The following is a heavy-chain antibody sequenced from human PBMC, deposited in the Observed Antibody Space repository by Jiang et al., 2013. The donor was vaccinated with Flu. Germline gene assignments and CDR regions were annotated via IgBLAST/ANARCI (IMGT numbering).Heavy chain of an antibody. CDR2: ISGNSNYI. CDR1: GFSFSAYT. CDR3: ARLGNGWGALDY. Sequence: QLVESGGGLVKSGGSLRLSCAASGFSFSAYTIMWVRQAPGKGLEWVSSISGNSNYIYYADSVKGRFTISRDNTRQSVYLEMNRLRGEDTGVFYCARLGNGWGALDYWGQGTPVSVSS. D-gene: IGHD6-25*01. J-gene: IGHJ4*02. V-gene: IGHV3-21*01.